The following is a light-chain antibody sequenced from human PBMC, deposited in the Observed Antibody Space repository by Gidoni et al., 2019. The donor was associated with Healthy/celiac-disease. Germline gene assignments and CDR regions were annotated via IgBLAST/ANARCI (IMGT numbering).Light chain of an antibody. Sequence: QSVLTQPPSASGTPGQRVTISCSGSSSNIGSNYVYWYQQLPGPAPKLLIYRNNPRPSGCPDRFSGSKSGTSASLAISGLRSEDEADYYCAAWDDSLSGQNVVFGGGTKLTVL. CDR3: AAWDDSLSGQNVV. V-gene: IGLV1-47*01. CDR1: SSNIGSNY. CDR2: RNN. J-gene: IGLJ2*01.